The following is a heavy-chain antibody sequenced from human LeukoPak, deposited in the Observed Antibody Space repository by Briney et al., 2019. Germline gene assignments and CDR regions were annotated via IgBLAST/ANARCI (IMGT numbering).Heavy chain of an antibody. D-gene: IGHD3-22*01. J-gene: IGHJ4*02. CDR3: ARESLGYYDSSGYYDY. CDR1: GGSISSGDYY. CDR2: ISYSGST. V-gene: IGHV4-30-4*01. Sequence: SQTLSLTCTVSGGSISSGDYYWSWIRQPPGKGLEWIGYISYSGSTYYSPSLKSRVTISVDTSKNQFSQKLSSVTAADTAVYYCARESLGYYDSSGYYDYWGQGTLVTVSS.